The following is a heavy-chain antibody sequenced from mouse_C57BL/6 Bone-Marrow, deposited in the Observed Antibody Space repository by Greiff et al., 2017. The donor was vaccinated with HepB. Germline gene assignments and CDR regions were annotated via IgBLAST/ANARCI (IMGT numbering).Heavy chain of an antibody. V-gene: IGHV3-3*01. CDR2: TFYSGIT. CDR3: ARDSHYDLYYAMDY. Sequence: EVQVVESGPSLVRPSQTLSLTCTVTGFSINSDCYWIWIRQFPGNKLEYIGYTFYSGITYYNPSLESRTYITRDTSKNQFSLKLSSVTTEDTATYYCARDSHYDLYYAMDYWGQGTSVTVSS. CDR1: GFSINSDCY. J-gene: IGHJ4*01. D-gene: IGHD2-4*01.